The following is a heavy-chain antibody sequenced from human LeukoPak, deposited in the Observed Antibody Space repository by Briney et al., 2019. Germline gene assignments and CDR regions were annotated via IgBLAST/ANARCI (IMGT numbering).Heavy chain of an antibody. CDR3: ARGVHYLTGYYYYFDY. V-gene: IGHV4-59*01. J-gene: IGHJ4*02. CDR2: IYYSGST. Sequence: SETLSLTCTVSGGSISSYYWSWIRQPPGKGLEWIGYIYYSGSTNYNPSLKSRVTISVDTSKNQFSLKLSSVTAADTAVYYCARGVHYLTGYYYYFDYWGQGTLVTVSS. D-gene: IGHD3-9*01. CDR1: GGSISSYY.